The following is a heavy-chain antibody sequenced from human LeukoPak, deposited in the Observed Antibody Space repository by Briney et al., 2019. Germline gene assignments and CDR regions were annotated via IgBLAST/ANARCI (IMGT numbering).Heavy chain of an antibody. CDR2: VSDSGSKT. J-gene: IGHJ4*02. D-gene: IGHD3-9*01. V-gene: IGHV3-23*01. CDR1: GFTVSSNY. Sequence: GGSLRLSCAASGFTVSSNYMSWVRQAPGKGLEWVSSVSDSGSKTYYAASVKGRFTVSRDNSNKTLYLQMNSLKAEDTAVYYCAKNPDYDVLTGTSFDCWGQGALVTVSS. CDR3: AKNPDYDVLTGTSFDC.